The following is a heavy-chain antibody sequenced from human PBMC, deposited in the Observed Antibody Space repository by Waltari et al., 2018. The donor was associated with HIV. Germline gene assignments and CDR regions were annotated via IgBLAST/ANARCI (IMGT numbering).Heavy chain of an antibody. J-gene: IGHJ5*02. V-gene: IGHV3-74*01. CDR3: VREVVVAATWWFDP. CDR1: GFTFSNYW. CDR2: ISGDGSST. Sequence: EVQLVESGGGLVQPGGSLRLSCAASGFTFSNYWMHWVRQAPGKGLVWVSRISGDGSSTTYVDSVKGRFTISRDNPKNTLYLQMNSLRVEDTAVYYCVREVVVAATWWFDPWGQGTLVTVSS. D-gene: IGHD2-15*01.